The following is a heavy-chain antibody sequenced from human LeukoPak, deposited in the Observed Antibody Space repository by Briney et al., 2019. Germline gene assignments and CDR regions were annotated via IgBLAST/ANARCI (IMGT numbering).Heavy chain of an antibody. CDR2: IIPILGIA. CDR3: ARDLGDCSGGSCYPT. V-gene: IGHV1-69*04. CDR1: GGTFSSYA. Sequence: ASVKVSCKASGGTFSSYAISWVRQAPGQGLEWMGRIIPILGIANYAQKFQGRVTITADKSTSTAYMELSSLRSEDTAVYYCARDLGDCSGGSCYPTWGQGTLVTVSS. D-gene: IGHD2-15*01. J-gene: IGHJ5*02.